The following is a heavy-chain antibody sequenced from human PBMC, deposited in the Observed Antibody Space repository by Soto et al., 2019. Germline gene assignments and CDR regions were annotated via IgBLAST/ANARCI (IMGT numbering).Heavy chain of an antibody. CDR1: GFTFSTYW. CDR2: IKQDGSEK. D-gene: IGHD6-13*01. CDR3: ARDRGIEAAGSHYFND. Sequence: PGGSLRLSCAASGFTFSTYWMNWVRQAPGKGLEWVANIKQDGSEKYYVDSVKGRFTISRDNAKNSLYLQMNSLRAEDTAVYYCARDRGIEAAGSHYFNDWGQGTLVTVSS. J-gene: IGHJ4*02. V-gene: IGHV3-7*03.